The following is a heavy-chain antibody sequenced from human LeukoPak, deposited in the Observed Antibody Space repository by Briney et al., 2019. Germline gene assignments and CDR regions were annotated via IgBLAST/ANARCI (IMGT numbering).Heavy chain of an antibody. D-gene: IGHD6-13*01. CDR1: GGTFTSYY. CDR2: INPSGGST. J-gene: IGHJ4*02. CDR3: ARGGPLAAAGSWPFDY. V-gene: IGHV1-46*01. Sequence: ASVKVSCKASGGTFTSYYMHWVRQAPGQGLEWMGIINPSGGSTSYAQKFQGRVTMTRDTSTSTVYMELSSLRSEDTAVYYCARGGPLAAAGSWPFDYWGQGTLVTVSS.